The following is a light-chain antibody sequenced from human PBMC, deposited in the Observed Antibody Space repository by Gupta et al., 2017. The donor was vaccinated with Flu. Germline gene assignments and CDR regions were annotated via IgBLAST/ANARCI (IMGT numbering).Light chain of an antibody. V-gene: IGKV2-28*01. J-gene: IGKJ2*03. CDR2: LTS. Sequence: DIVMTQSAPSVTVTPGEPASISCRSTQSLLHSNGKNYLDWYLQRPGQSPQLLIYLTSTRAPGVPNRFSGSGSGTEFALTISSVEAEDVGVYYCKQNHKTPYSFGQGTKLEIK. CDR1: QSLLHSNGKNY. CDR3: KQNHKTPYS.